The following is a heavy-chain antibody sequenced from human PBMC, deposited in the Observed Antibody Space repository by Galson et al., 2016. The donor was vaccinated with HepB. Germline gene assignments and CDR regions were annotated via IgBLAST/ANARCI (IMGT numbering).Heavy chain of an antibody. CDR1: GFTFNIYA. CDR2: ITGSGSST. V-gene: IGHV3-23*01. CDR3: ARDGGRRWCEDLMSPVRWFDS. J-gene: IGHJ5*01. Sequence: SLRLSCAASGFTFNIYAMSWVRQSPGRRLEWVSGITGSGSSTYYADSVRGRFTISRDNSKNTLYLQMNSLRAEDAGVYYCARDGGRRWCEDLMSPVRWFDSWGQGTLVTVSS. D-gene: IGHD2-21*01.